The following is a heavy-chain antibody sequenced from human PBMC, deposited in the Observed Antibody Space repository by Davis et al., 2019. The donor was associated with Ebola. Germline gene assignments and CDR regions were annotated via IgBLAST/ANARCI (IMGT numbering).Heavy chain of an antibody. D-gene: IGHD3-22*01. CDR1: GFTFSSYA. J-gene: IGHJ4*02. CDR2: ISGSGGST. V-gene: IGHV3-23*01. Sequence: PGGSLRLSCAASGFTFSSYAMHWVRQAPGKGLEWVSAISGSGGSTYYADSVKGRFTISRDNSKNTLYLQMNSLRAEDTAVYYCAKVFGSGYDRPFDYWGQGTLVTVSS. CDR3: AKVFGSGYDRPFDY.